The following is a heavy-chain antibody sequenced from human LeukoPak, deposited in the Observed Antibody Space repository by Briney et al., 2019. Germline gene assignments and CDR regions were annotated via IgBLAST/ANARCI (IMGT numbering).Heavy chain of an antibody. CDR2: INHSGST. J-gene: IGHJ3*02. V-gene: IGHV4-34*01. D-gene: IGHD6-19*01. Sequence: PSETLSLTCAVYGGSFSGYYWSWIRQPPGKGLEWIGEINHSGSTNYNPPLKSRVTISVDTSKNQFSLKLSSVTAADTAVYYCAVDIAVAGEVMGAFDIWGQGTMVTVSS. CDR3: AVDIAVAGEVMGAFDI. CDR1: GGSFSGYY.